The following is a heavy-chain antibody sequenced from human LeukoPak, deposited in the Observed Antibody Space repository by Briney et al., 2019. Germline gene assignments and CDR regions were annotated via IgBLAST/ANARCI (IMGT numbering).Heavy chain of an antibody. CDR3: ARGTLGIVPAAMGSAFDI. CDR1: GYTFTSYD. Sequence: ASVTVSCKASGYTFTSYDINWVRQATGQGLEWMGWMNPNSGNTGYAQKFQGRVTMTRNTSISTAYMELSSLRSEDTAVYYCARGTLGIVPAAMGSAFDIWGQGTMVTVSS. D-gene: IGHD2-2*01. V-gene: IGHV1-8*01. J-gene: IGHJ3*02. CDR2: MNPNSGNT.